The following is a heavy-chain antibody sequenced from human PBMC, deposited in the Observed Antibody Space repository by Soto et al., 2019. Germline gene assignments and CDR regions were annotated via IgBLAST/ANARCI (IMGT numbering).Heavy chain of an antibody. V-gene: IGHV3-48*01. CDR2: ISSGSTTI. CDR3: ARETGYYIDY. Sequence: PGGSLRLSCAASGFTFSTYSMNWVRQAPGKGLEWVSYISSGSTTIYYADSVKGRFTVSRDNAKNSLYLQMNSLTAEDTAVYYCARETGYYIDYWGQGTLVTVSS. J-gene: IGHJ4*02. CDR1: GFTFSTYS.